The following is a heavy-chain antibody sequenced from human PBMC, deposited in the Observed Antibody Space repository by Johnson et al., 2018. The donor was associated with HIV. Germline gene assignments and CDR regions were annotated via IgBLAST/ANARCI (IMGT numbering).Heavy chain of an antibody. Sequence: VQLVESGGGLIQPGGSLRLSCAASGFTFTSYTVSWVRQAPGKGLEWVSTISGSGASRYFADSVKGRFTISRDNAKNSLYLQMNSLRAEDTALYYCARDSAYCGGDCHDAFDIWGQGTMVTVSS. CDR2: ISGSGASR. D-gene: IGHD2-21*02. CDR1: GFTFTSYT. V-gene: IGHV3-23*04. CDR3: ARDSAYCGGDCHDAFDI. J-gene: IGHJ3*02.